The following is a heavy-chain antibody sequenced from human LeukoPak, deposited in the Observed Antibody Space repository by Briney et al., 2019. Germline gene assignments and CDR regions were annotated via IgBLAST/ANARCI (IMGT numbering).Heavy chain of an antibody. CDR1: NGAVKNYY. CDR3: ATLVYSGSRYHFDT. CDR2: FLYSGTT. V-gene: IGHV4-59*02. Sequence: SETLSLTCSVSNGAVKNYYWTWIRQPPGQGLEWIGNFLYSGTTTYRASLDSRLVISVDNSKNTVSLRLFSVTAADTAVYYCATLVYSGSRYHFDTWGQGTLVTVSS. D-gene: IGHD1-26*01. J-gene: IGHJ4*02.